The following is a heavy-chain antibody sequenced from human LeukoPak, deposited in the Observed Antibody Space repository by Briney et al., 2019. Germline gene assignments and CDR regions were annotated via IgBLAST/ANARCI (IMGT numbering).Heavy chain of an antibody. Sequence: GGSLRLSCAASGFTFGNYAMSWVRQAPGQGLECISTISGAGGSTYYADSVKGRFTISRGNSKNTLYLQMNSLRAEDTAVYYCARDTSFTMVRGASSSWGQGTLVTVSS. CDR3: ARDTSFTMVRGASSS. V-gene: IGHV3-23*01. J-gene: IGHJ5*02. D-gene: IGHD3-10*01. CDR1: GFTFGNYA. CDR2: ISGAGGST.